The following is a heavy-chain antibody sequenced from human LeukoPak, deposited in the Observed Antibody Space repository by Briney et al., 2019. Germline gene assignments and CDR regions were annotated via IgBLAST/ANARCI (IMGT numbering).Heavy chain of an antibody. CDR1: GFSFSGSW. CDR2: INPDGSQK. J-gene: IGHJ4*02. D-gene: IGHD5-24*01. V-gene: IGHV3-7*01. CDR3: AAWTDRGYNF. Sequence: GESLRLSCAASGFSFSGSWMNWVRQAPGKGLEWVANINPDGSQKRFVDSVMGRFTMSRDNAKNSLYLQMNSLRVEDTAVFYCAAWTDRGYNFWDQGTLVTVSS.